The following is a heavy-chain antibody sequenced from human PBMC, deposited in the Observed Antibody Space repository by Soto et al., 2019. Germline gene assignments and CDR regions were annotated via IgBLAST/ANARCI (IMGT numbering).Heavy chain of an antibody. Sequence: GGSLRLSCAASGFTFSSYAMHWVRQAPGKGLEWVAVISYDGSNKYYADSVKGRFTISRGNSKNTLYLQMNSLRAGDTAVYYCARVVVVAASGLDVWGQGTTVTVSS. J-gene: IGHJ6*02. CDR1: GFTFSSYA. V-gene: IGHV3-30-3*01. D-gene: IGHD2-15*01. CDR2: ISYDGSNK. CDR3: ARVVVVAASGLDV.